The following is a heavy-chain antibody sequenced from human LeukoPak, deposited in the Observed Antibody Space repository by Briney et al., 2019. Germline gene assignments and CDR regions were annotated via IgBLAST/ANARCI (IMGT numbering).Heavy chain of an antibody. CDR2: IYHTGST. V-gene: IGHV4-39*07. Sequence: SETLSLTCTVYGGSISSSSYYWGWIRQPPGKGLEWIGNIYHTGSTYYNPSLKSRVTISIDTSKNQFSLKLSSVTAADTAVYNCARYRPEYCSSTSCYGGNFDYWGQGTLVTVSS. CDR3: ARYRPEYCSSTSCYGGNFDY. CDR1: GGSISSSSYY. J-gene: IGHJ4*02. D-gene: IGHD2-2*01.